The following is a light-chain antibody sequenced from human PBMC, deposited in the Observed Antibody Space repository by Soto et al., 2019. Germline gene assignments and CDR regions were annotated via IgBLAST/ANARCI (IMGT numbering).Light chain of an antibody. Sequence: QSVLTQPPSVSAAPGQKVTISCSGSNSNIGNGYVSWYQQLPGTAPKLLIYDTNQRPSGIPDRFSGSKSGTSATLGITGLQTGDEADYYCATWDRGLDAYVFGTGTKVTVL. CDR3: ATWDRGLDAYV. CDR2: DTN. CDR1: NSNIGNGY. J-gene: IGLJ1*01. V-gene: IGLV1-51*01.